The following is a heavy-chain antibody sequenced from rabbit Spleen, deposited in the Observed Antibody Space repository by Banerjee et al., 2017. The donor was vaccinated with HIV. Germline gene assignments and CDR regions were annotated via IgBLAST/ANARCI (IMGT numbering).Heavy chain of an antibody. D-gene: IGHD7-1*01. CDR2: MNVRSGEDL. Sequence: QEQLEESGGGLVKPGGSLTLTCKASGFSFINKHVMCWVRQAPGKGLEWIACMNVRSGEDLCATWAKGRFPRSKPSSPTVTLHMPSLTVADTAAYFCARDTGSIFPSYRMALWGPRTLVTVS. CDR3: ARDTGSIFPSYRMAL. CDR1: GFSFINKHV. J-gene: IGHJ6*01. V-gene: IGHV1S45*01.